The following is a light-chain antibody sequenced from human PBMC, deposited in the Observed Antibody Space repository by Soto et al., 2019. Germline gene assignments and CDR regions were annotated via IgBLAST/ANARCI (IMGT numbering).Light chain of an antibody. CDR2: DAS. V-gene: IGKV3D-20*01. Sequence: EIVLTQSPATLSLSPVERATLSCGASQSVSSSYLAWYQQKPGLAPRLLIYDASSRATGIPDRFSGSGSGTDFTLTISRLEPEDFAVYYCQQYGSSSWTCGQGTKVDIK. CDR1: QSVSSSY. CDR3: QQYGSSSWT. J-gene: IGKJ1*01.